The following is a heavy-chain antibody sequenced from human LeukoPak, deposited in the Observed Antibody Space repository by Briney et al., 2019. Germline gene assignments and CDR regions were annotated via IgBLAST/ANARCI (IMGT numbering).Heavy chain of an antibody. CDR2: FSGGGGST. Sequence: GRSFRLSCAATGCTFSSYAMSWVRKAPGKGLGWVSAFSGGGGSTYHADSVNGRFTISRDNSKNTLYLQMNSLRAEDTAVYYCAKDHAAYCGGDCEVLQPFDYWGQGTLVTVSS. J-gene: IGHJ4*02. CDR3: AKDHAAYCGGDCEVLQPFDY. CDR1: GCTFSSYA. D-gene: IGHD2-21*02. V-gene: IGHV3-23*01.